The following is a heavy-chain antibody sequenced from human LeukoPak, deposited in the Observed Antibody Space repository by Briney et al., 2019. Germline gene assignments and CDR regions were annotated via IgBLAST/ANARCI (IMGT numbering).Heavy chain of an antibody. J-gene: IGHJ4*02. CDR3: AREGYCSSTSCHLRPFDY. V-gene: IGHV1-24*01. Sequence: GASVKVSCKVSGYTLTELSMHWVRQAPGKGLEWMGGFDPEDGETIYAQKFQGRVTMTEDTSTDTAYMELSSLRSEDTAVYYCAREGYCSSTSCHLRPFDYWGQGTLVTVSS. CDR2: FDPEDGET. CDR1: GYTLTELS. D-gene: IGHD2-2*01.